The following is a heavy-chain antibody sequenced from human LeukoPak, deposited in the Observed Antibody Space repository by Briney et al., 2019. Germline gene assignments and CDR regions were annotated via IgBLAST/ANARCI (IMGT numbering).Heavy chain of an antibody. J-gene: IGHJ4*02. Sequence: GGSLRLSRAASGFMLSSTWMHWVRQAPGKGLVWVSRINSDATSTSYADSVRGRFTIPRDDAKNTMYLQMNSLRAEDTAMYYCVRGSPGYSSSWHAYWGQGTLVTVSS. CDR1: GFMLSSTW. D-gene: IGHD6-13*01. CDR3: VRGSPGYSSSWHAY. V-gene: IGHV3-74*01. CDR2: INSDATST.